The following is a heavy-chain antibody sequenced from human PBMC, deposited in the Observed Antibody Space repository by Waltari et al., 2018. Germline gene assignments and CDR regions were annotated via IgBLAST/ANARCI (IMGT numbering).Heavy chain of an antibody. CDR2: IFYTVST. CDR1: GASIASSNYY. CDR3: SRTYYNFRSGQRRDTFHI. V-gene: IGHV4-39*01. Sequence: QLQLQESGPGLVKPSETLSLTCSVSGASIASSNYYWGWVRQPPGKGLEWIGSIFYTVSTYYNPSLKSRVVFSVDTSRNQFSLKLTSVTAADTAIYYCSRTYYNFRSGQRRDTFHIWGPGTMVPVSS. J-gene: IGHJ3*02. D-gene: IGHD3-3*01.